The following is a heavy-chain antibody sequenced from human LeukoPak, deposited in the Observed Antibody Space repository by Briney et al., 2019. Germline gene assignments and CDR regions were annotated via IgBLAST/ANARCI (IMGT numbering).Heavy chain of an antibody. J-gene: IGHJ4*02. V-gene: IGHV1-3*01. CDR1: GYTFTSYA. D-gene: IGHD3-9*01. CDR2: INAGNGNT. CDR3: ARGGVLRYFDWTFDY. Sequence: ASVKVSCKAPGYTFTSYAMHWVRQAPGQRLEWMGWINAGNGNTKYSQKFQGRITITRDTSASTAYMELSSLRSEDTAVYYCARGGVLRYFDWTFDYWGQGTLVTVSS.